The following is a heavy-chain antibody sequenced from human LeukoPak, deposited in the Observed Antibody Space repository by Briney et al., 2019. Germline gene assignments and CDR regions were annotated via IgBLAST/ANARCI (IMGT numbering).Heavy chain of an antibody. D-gene: IGHD6-19*01. J-gene: IGHJ3*02. CDR3: AKAWVGGEQWLVRAFEI. CDR1: GFTFSSYA. CDR2: ISKSSNYM. Sequence: GGSLRLSCAASGFTFSSYAMNWVRQAPGKGLEWVSSISKSSNYMYYADSVKGRFTTSRDNAKNSLYLQMNSLRADDTALYYCAKAWVGGEQWLVRAFEIWGQGTMVTVSS. V-gene: IGHV3-21*01.